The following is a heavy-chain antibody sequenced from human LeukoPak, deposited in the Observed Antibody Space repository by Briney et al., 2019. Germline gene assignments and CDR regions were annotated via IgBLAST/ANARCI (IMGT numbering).Heavy chain of an antibody. CDR1: GYTFTGYY. D-gene: IGHD6-13*01. Sequence: ASVKVSCKASGYTFTGYYMHWVRQAPGQGLEWMGWINPNSGGTNYAQKFQGRVTITRDTSISTAYMELSRLRSDDTAVYYCARDFDWGRHSSSWYNWGQGTLVTVSS. V-gene: IGHV1-2*02. CDR3: ARDFDWGRHSSSWYN. J-gene: IGHJ4*02. CDR2: INPNSGGT.